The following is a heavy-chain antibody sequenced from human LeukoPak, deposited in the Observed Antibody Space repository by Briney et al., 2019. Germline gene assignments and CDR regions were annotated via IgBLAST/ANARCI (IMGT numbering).Heavy chain of an antibody. CDR2: INPSGGST. CDR3: ARDAEAAAAFDI. Sequence: ASVKVSCKASGYTFTSYYMHWVRQAPGQGLEWMGIINPSGGSTSYAQKFQGRVTMTRDTSTSTVYMELSSLGSEDMAVYYCARDAEAAAAFDIWGQGTMVTVSS. J-gene: IGHJ3*02. CDR1: GYTFTSYY. D-gene: IGHD2-15*01. V-gene: IGHV1-46*01.